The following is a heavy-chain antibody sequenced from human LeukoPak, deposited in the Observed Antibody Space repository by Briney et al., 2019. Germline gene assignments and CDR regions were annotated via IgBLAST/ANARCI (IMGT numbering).Heavy chain of an antibody. J-gene: IGHJ5*02. CDR1: GGTFSSYA. CDR3: ARATTHDYRGYWFDP. Sequence: RASVKVSCKASGGTFSSYAISWVRQAPGQGLEWMGGIIPIFGTANYAQKFQGRVTITTDESTSTAYMELSSLRSEDTAVYYCARATTHDYRGYWFDPWGQGTLVTVSS. D-gene: IGHD4-11*01. V-gene: IGHV1-69*05. CDR2: IIPIFGTA.